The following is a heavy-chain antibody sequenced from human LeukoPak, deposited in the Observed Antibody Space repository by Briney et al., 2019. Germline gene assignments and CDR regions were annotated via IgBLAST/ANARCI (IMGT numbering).Heavy chain of an antibody. J-gene: IGHJ4*02. CDR1: GGSFSGYY. D-gene: IGHD1/OR15-1a*01. Sequence: SETLSLTCAVYGGSFSGYYWSWIRQPPGKGLEWIGEINHSGSTNYNPSLKSRVTISVDTSKNQFSLKLSSVTAADTAVYYCARGRNWIKPFDYWGQGTLVTVSS. CDR3: ARGRNWIKPFDY. CDR2: INHSGST. V-gene: IGHV4-34*01.